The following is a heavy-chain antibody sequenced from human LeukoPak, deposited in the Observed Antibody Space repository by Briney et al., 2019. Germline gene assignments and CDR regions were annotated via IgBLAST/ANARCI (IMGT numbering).Heavy chain of an antibody. Sequence: GGSLRLSCAASGLTFSSYGMHWVRQAPGKGLEWVAVIWFDGSNKYYADSVKGRFTISRDNSKNTLYLQMNSLRAEDTAVYYCARDRKGVAADYWGQGTLVTVSS. V-gene: IGHV3-33*01. CDR2: IWFDGSNK. CDR1: GLTFSSYG. J-gene: IGHJ4*02. D-gene: IGHD6-19*01. CDR3: ARDRKGVAADY.